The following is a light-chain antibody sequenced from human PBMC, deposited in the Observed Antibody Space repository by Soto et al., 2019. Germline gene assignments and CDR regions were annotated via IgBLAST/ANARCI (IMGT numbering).Light chain of an antibody. CDR3: CSFPGSSTLYV. CDR2: EVS. CDR1: SSDVGSYNL. J-gene: IGLJ1*01. V-gene: IGLV2-23*02. Sequence: QSVLTQPASVSGSPGQSITISCTGTSSDVGSYNLVSWYQQHPGKAPKLMIYEVSKRPSGVSNRFSGSKSGNTASLTISGPQAEDESDYYCCSFPGSSTLYVCETGTKVTAL.